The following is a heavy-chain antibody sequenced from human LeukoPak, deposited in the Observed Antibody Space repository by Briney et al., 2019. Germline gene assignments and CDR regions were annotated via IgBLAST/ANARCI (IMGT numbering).Heavy chain of an antibody. Sequence: SQTLSLTCAISGESVSSNTAAWNWIRQSPSRGLEWLGRTYYRSKWYNDYAVSVKSRITINPDTSKNQFSLQLNSVTSEDTAVYFCARVKDYYDGSVYYFLDYWGQGTLVTVSS. J-gene: IGHJ4*02. D-gene: IGHD3-22*01. V-gene: IGHV6-1*01. CDR2: TYYRSKWYN. CDR3: ARVKDYYDGSVYYFLDY. CDR1: GESVSSNTAA.